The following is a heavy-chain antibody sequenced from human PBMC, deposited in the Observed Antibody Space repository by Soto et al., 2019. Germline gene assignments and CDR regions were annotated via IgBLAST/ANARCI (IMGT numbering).Heavy chain of an antibody. V-gene: IGHV5-10-1*01. J-gene: IGHJ6*02. CDR3: AHESHYYDSSGRFYYYYGMDV. CDR1: GYSFTSYW. Sequence: PGESLKISCKGSGYSFTSYWISWVRQMPGKGLEWMGRIDPSDSYTNYSPSFQGHVTISADKSISTAYLQWSSLKASDTAMYYCAHESHYYDSSGRFYYYYGMDVWGQGTTVTVSS. CDR2: IDPSDSYT. D-gene: IGHD3-22*01.